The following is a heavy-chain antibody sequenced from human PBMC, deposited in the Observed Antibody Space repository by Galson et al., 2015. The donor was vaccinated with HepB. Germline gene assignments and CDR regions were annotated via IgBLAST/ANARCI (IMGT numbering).Heavy chain of an antibody. Sequence: SLRLSCAASGFTVSSNYMSWVRQAPGKGLEWVSVIYSGGSTYYADSVKGRFTISRDNSKNTLYLQMNSLRAEDTAVYYCASERGRESSGWYEIDPWGQGTLVTVSS. J-gene: IGHJ5*02. CDR1: GFTVSSNY. D-gene: IGHD6-19*01. V-gene: IGHV3-66*01. CDR3: ASERGRESSGWYEIDP. CDR2: IYSGGST.